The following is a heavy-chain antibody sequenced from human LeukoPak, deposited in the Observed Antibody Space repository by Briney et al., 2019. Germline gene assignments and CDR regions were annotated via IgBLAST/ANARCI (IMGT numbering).Heavy chain of an antibody. CDR1: GFTFSYYS. CDR3: ARGSDLMSGRSGSYGFDI. Sequence: GGSLRLSCATSGFTFSYYSMNWVRQAPGKGLEWVSSISSSSSYIYYADLVKGRFTISRDNAKNSLYLQMNSLRAEDTAVYYCARGSDLMSGRSGSYGFDIWGQGTMVTVSS. D-gene: IGHD3-22*01. J-gene: IGHJ3*02. CDR2: ISSSSSYI. V-gene: IGHV3-21*01.